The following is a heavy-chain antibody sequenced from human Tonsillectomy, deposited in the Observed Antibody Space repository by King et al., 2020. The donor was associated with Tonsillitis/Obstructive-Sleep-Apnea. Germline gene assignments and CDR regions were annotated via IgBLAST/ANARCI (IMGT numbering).Heavy chain of an antibody. CDR2: ISRSSSYT. D-gene: IGHD3-10*01. V-gene: IGHV3-11*05. CDR1: GFTFRDYY. Sequence: VQLVESGGGLVKPGGSLRLSCAASGFTFRDYYMSWIRQALGKGLGWVSYISRSSSYTNYAASVMGRFTISRDNAKNSLYLQMNSLRAEDTAVYYCARDVYGSGSPEYFQHWGQGTLVTVSS. CDR3: ARDVYGSGSPEYFQH. J-gene: IGHJ1*01.